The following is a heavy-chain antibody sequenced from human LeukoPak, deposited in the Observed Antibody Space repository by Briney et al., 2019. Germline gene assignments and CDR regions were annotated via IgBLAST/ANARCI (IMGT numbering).Heavy chain of an antibody. CDR3: ARKLRLGGNWFDP. CDR2: IIPISGTT. CDR1: GGTFTSYA. Sequence: GASVKVSCKTSGGTFTSYAITWVRQAPGQGLEWMGKIIPISGTTNYAQKFQGRVTFTPDESTSTAYMELSSLRSEDTALYYCARKLRLGGNWFDPWGQGTLVTVSS. D-gene: IGHD1-26*01. J-gene: IGHJ5*02. V-gene: IGHV1-69*13.